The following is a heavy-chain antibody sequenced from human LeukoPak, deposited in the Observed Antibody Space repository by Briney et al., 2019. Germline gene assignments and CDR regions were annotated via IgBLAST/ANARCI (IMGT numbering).Heavy chain of an antibody. Sequence: SVKVSCKASGGTFSSYAISWVRQAPGQGLEWMGGIIPIFGTANYAQKFQGRVTITADKSTSTAYMELSSLRSEDTAVYYCARAKMRLELGVSFRDWGKETLVTASS. CDR2: IIPIFGTA. V-gene: IGHV1-69*06. D-gene: IGHD1-7*01. CDR3: ARAKMRLELGVSFRD. J-gene: IGHJ4*02. CDR1: GGTFSSYA.